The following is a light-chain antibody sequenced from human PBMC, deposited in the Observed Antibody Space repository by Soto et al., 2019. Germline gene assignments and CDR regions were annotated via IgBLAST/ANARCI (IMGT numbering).Light chain of an antibody. CDR2: EVS. CDR1: SSDVGGYNY. V-gene: IGLV2-14*01. Sequence: QSVLTQPASVSGSPGQSITISCTGTSSDVGGYNYVSWYQQHPGKAPKLMIYEVSNRPSGVSNRFSGSKSGNTASLTISGLQAEDEADYYCSSYTSSSTPIYVARTGTKVNV. J-gene: IGLJ1*01. CDR3: SSYTSSSTPIYV.